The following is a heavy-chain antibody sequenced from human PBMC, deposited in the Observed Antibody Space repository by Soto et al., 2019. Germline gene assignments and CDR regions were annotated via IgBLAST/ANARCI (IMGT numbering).Heavy chain of an antibody. CDR3: ARDKTRLEH. Sequence: GWSLRLSCVVSGFSFSDSYMTLVRQIPGKGLEWIASISSGAFTISYAAAVKGRFTISRDDGHNSLFLQMDSLRAEDTALYYCARDKTRLEHWGQGTLVTVSS. CDR1: GFSFSDSY. J-gene: IGHJ4*02. CDR2: ISSGAFTI. V-gene: IGHV3-11*01.